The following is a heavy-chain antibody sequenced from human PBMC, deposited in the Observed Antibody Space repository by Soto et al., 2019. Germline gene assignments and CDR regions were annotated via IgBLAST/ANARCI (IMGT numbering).Heavy chain of an antibody. D-gene: IGHD5-12*01. Sequence: GGSLRLSCAASGFTFSSYAMSWVRQAPGKGLEWVSSINLSGSATYYADSVKGRFTISRDNSKNTLYLQLNSLRAEDPAVYYWANRGGRYEDVFVVGGQGTMVT. J-gene: IGHJ3*01. CDR3: ANRGGRYEDVFVV. V-gene: IGHV3-23*01. CDR1: GFTFSSYA. CDR2: INLSGSAT.